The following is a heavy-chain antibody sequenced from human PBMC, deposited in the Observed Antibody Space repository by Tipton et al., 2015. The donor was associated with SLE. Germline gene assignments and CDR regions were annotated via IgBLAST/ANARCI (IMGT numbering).Heavy chain of an antibody. V-gene: IGHV3-64D*06. CDR3: VKDRVGATEGYFDY. D-gene: IGHD1-26*01. Sequence: SLRLSCEASGFTFSTYAMHWVRQAPGKGLESISAISNNGGSTYYADSVKGRFTISRDNSKNTLYLQMSSLRPEDTAVYYCVKDRVGATEGYFDYWGQGTLVTVSS. J-gene: IGHJ4*02. CDR1: GFTFSTYA. CDR2: ISNNGGST.